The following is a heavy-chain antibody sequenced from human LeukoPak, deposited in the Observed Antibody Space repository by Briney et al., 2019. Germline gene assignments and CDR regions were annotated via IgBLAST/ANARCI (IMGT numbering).Heavy chain of an antibody. J-gene: IGHJ4*02. D-gene: IGHD2-15*01. CDR1: GGSFSGYY. CDR3: ASVSCSGYFDY. V-gene: IGHV4-59*10. CDR2: IYTSGST. Sequence: SETLSLTCAVYGGSFSGYYWTWIRQPAGKGLEWIGRIYTSGSTNYNPSLKSRVTMSVDTSKNQFSLKLSSVTAADTAVYYCASVSCSGYFDYWGQGTLVTVSS.